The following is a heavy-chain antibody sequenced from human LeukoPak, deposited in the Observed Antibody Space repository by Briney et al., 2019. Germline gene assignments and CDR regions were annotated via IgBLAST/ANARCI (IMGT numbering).Heavy chain of an antibody. V-gene: IGHV4-39*07. D-gene: IGHD5-24*01. CDR2: IYYSGST. Sequence: RSSETLSLTCTVSGGSISSSSYYWGWIRQPPGKGLEWIGSIYYSGSTYYNPSLKSRVTISVDTSKNQFSLKLSSVTAADTAVYYCARGGFRDGYNPVYWYFDLWGRGTLVTVSS. CDR3: ARGGFRDGYNPVYWYFDL. CDR1: GGSISSSSYY. J-gene: IGHJ2*01.